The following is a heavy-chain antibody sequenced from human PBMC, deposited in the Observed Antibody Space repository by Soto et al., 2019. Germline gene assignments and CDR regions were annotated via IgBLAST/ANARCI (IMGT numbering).Heavy chain of an antibody. CDR1: GFTFSSYA. CDR3: AKDIPAASPIDYYYGMDV. Sequence: GGSLRLSCAASGFTFSSYAMSWVRQALGKGLEWVSAISGSGGSTYYADSVKGRFTISRDNSKNTLYLQMNSLRAEDTAVYYCAKDIPAASPIDYYYGMDVWGQGTTVTVSS. V-gene: IGHV3-23*01. D-gene: IGHD6-13*01. CDR2: ISGSGGST. J-gene: IGHJ6*02.